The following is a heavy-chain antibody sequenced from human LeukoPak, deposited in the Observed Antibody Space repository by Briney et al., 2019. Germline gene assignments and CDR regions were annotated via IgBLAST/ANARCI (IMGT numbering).Heavy chain of an antibody. V-gene: IGHV3-48*04. CDR1: RFYFSTYD. CDR2: IDSSASTT. J-gene: IGHJ4*02. CDR3: ARSDCSSTSCLGDY. D-gene: IGHD2-2*01. Sequence: GGSLRLSCTASRFYFSTYDMNWVRQVPGKGLEWVSYIDSSASTTYYAGSVQGRFTISRDNAKNSLYLQMNSLRAEDTAVYYCARSDCSSTSCLGDYWGQGTLVTVSS.